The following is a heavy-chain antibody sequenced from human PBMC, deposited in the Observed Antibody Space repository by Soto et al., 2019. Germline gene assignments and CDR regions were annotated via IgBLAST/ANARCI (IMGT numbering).Heavy chain of an antibody. V-gene: IGHV3-33*01. D-gene: IGHD6-19*01. Sequence: QVQLVESGGGVVQPGRSLRLSCAASGFTFSSYGMHWVRQAPGKGLEWVAVIWSDGSNKYYADSVKGRFTISRVNSKNTLYLQMHSLRAEDTAVYYCAREDSSGCEDFDYWGQGTLVTVSS. CDR1: GFTFSSYG. CDR3: AREDSSGCEDFDY. CDR2: IWSDGSNK. J-gene: IGHJ4*02.